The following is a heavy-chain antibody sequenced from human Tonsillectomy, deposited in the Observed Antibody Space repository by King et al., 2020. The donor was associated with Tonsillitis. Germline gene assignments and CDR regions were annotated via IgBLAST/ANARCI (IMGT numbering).Heavy chain of an antibody. CDR2: IISSTNSI. D-gene: IGHD7-27*01. CDR3: ARYRRTGSDAFDI. J-gene: IGHJ3*02. Sequence: VQLVESGGGLVKPGGALRISCASSGFIFSSYTMNLVRQAPGKGLEGVSSIISSTNSIYYTDSVNGRFTISRDNAKNSLYLQMNSLRAEDTAVYYCARYRRTGSDAFDIWGQGTMVTVSS. V-gene: IGHV3-21*01. CDR1: GFIFSSYT.